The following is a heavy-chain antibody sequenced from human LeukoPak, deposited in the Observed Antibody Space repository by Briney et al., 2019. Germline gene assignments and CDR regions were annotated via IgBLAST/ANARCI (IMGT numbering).Heavy chain of an antibody. CDR1: GFTVSNNY. CDR3: ARDRDWAFDY. J-gene: IGHJ4*02. Sequence: PGGSLRLSCAASGFTVSNNYMSWVRQAPGKGLEWVSVIYSGGGTAYADSVKGRFTISRDDAKNSLYLQMNSLRDEDTAVYYCARDRDWAFDYWGQGTLITVSS. CDR2: IYSGGGT. V-gene: IGHV3-53*01. D-gene: IGHD3-9*01.